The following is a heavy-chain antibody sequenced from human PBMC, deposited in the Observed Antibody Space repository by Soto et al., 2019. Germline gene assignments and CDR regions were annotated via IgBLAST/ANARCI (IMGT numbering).Heavy chain of an antibody. CDR1: GGSFSGYY. J-gene: IGHJ6*02. CDR2: INHSGST. CDR3: ARVGFNWNDAYYGMDV. V-gene: IGHV4-34*01. Sequence: QVQLQQWGAGLLKPSETLSLTCAVYGGSFSGYYWSWIRQPPGKGLEWIGEINHSGSTNYNPSLKSRVTISVDTSKNQFSLELSSVTAADTAVYYCARVGFNWNDAYYGMDVWGQGTTVTVSS. D-gene: IGHD1-20*01.